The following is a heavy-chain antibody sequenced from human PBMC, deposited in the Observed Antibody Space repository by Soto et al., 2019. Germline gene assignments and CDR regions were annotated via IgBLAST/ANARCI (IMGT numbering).Heavy chain of an antibody. CDR3: AGTAYYSDNSGPSIDC. CDR2: INPNSGGT. CDR1: GYTFTGYY. Sequence: ASVKVSCKASGYTFTGYYMHWVRQAPGQGLEWMGWINPNSGGTNYAQKFQGRVTMTRDTSISTAYMELSSVIAADTAVYYCAGTAYYSDNSGPSIDCWGQGTLVTVSS. V-gene: IGHV1-2*02. D-gene: IGHD3-22*01. J-gene: IGHJ4*02.